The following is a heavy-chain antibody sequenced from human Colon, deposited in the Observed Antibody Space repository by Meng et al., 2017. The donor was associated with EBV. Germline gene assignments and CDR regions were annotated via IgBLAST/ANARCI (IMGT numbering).Heavy chain of an antibody. Sequence: QGPPQESGPGLVKPSHTLSPPCTVSGCSIRSGDYYWSWIRQPPGKGLEWIGYIYYSGSTHYNPSLKSRVTISVDTSKNQFSLKVSSVTAADTAVYYCARQATGYCSGGSCYSGSIFDYWGQGTLVTVSS. CDR3: ARQATGYCSGGSCYSGSIFDY. CDR1: GCSIRSGDYY. J-gene: IGHJ4*02. D-gene: IGHD2-15*01. V-gene: IGHV4-30-4*01. CDR2: IYYSGST.